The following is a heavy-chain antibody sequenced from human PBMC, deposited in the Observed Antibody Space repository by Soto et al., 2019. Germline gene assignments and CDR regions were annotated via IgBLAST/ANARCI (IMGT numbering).Heavy chain of an antibody. Sequence: QVQLVESGGGVVQPGSSLRLSCAASGFTFSSYAMHWVRQAPGKGLEWVAVISYDGSNKYYADSVKGQFTISRDNSNNQLYLQMNSLRAEEQAGYYCSRDSYSSSWYEWGQGTLVTASS. D-gene: IGHD6-13*01. CDR3: SRDSYSSSWYE. CDR2: ISYDGSNK. V-gene: IGHV3-30-3*01. CDR1: GFTFSSYA. J-gene: IGHJ4*02.